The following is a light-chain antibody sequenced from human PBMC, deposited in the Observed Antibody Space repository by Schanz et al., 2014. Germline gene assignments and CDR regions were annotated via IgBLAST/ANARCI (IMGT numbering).Light chain of an antibody. J-gene: IGLJ3*02. CDR3: CSYAGSRWV. V-gene: IGLV2-11*01. CDR2: DVS. Sequence: QSALTQPRSVSGSPGQSVTISCTGTSSDVGGYNSVSWFQQHPGRAPTLMIYDVSKRPSGVPDRFSGSQSSNTASLTISGLQAEDESDYYCCSYAGSRWVFGGGTKLTVL. CDR1: SSDVGGYNS.